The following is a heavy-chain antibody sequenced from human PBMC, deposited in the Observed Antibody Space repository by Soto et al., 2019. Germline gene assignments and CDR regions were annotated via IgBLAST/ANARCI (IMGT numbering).Heavy chain of an antibody. D-gene: IGHD1-1*01. Sequence: EVQLVESGGGLVQPGGSLRLACAASGFTFSGYNMNWVRQAPGKGVEWISCIKSDSSGTRYADSVRGRFTMSRDNAKNSLSLYMNSLRDGDTAVYFCARDSNWSSDYLGQGTRFAVSS. CDR2: IKSDSSGT. V-gene: IGHV3-48*02. CDR3: ARDSNWSSDY. CDR1: GFTFSGYN. J-gene: IGHJ4*02.